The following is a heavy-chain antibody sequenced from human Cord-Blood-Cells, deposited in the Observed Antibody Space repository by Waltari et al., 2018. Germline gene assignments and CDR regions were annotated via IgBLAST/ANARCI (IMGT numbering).Heavy chain of an antibody. CDR2: ISRGGST. J-gene: IGHJ4*02. V-gene: IGHV3-53*01. CDR3: ARDGTTLGATTPLDY. CDR1: GFTVSSNY. D-gene: IGHD1-26*01. Sequence: EVQLVESGGGLIQPGGSLRLSCAASGFTVSSNYMSWVRQAQGKGLEWVSVISRGGSTYYADSVKGRFTISRDNSKNTLYLQMNSLRAEDTAVYYCARDGTTLGATTPLDYWGQGTLVTVSS.